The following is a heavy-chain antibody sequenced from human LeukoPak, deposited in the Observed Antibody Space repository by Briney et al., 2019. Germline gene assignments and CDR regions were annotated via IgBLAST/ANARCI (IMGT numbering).Heavy chain of an antibody. J-gene: IGHJ4*02. V-gene: IGHV4-59*01. CDR1: GGSLSSYY. CDR2: IYYSGST. CDR3: ARDKSYSNGLFFDY. Sequence: SETLSLTCTVSGGSLSSYYWSWIRQPPGKGLEWIWYIYYSGSTNYNPSLKSRVTISVDTSKNQFSLKLSSVTAADTAVYYCARDKSYSNGLFFDYWGQGTLVTVSS. D-gene: IGHD4-11*01.